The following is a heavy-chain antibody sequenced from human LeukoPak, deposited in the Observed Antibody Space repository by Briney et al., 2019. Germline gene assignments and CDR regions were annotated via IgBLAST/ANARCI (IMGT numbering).Heavy chain of an antibody. CDR2: IYYSGST. Sequence: KPSETLSLTCTVSGGSISSGDYYWSWIRQPPGKALGGIGYIYYSGSTYYNPSLKSRVTISVDTSKYQFSLKLSSVTAADTAVYYCAREDYYDSSGYYYWGQGTLVTVSS. CDR1: GGSISSGDYY. V-gene: IGHV4-30-4*01. CDR3: AREDYYDSSGYYY. J-gene: IGHJ4*02. D-gene: IGHD3-22*01.